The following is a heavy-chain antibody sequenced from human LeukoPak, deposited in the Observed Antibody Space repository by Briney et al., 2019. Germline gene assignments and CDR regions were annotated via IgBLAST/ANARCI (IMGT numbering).Heavy chain of an antibody. CDR2: LSHSGSS. V-gene: IGHV4-59*02. Sequence: KPSQTLSLTCTVSGGPVSRYYWSWIRRPPGRGLEWIAYLSHSGSSDSNPSLTSRVTTLVDTSKNQFSLKLTSVTAADTAVYYCARARYANAWYAFDIWGHGTMVTVSS. J-gene: IGHJ3*02. CDR3: ARARYANAWYAFDI. D-gene: IGHD2-2*01. CDR1: GGPVSRYY.